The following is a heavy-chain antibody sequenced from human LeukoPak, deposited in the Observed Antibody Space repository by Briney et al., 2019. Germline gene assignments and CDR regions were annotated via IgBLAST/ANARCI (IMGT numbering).Heavy chain of an antibody. D-gene: IGHD4-11*01. V-gene: IGHV3-7*01. CDR2: INQDGRAT. J-gene: IGHJ4*02. Sequence: GGSLKLSCAASGFTFSDVWMSWVRQAPGKGLEWVANINQDGRATYYVDSVKGRFSISRDNTNSLLYLQMDSLGAEDTAIYFCARDSYRSIDYWGRGTLVTVSS. CDR3: ARDSYRSIDY. CDR1: GFTFSDVW.